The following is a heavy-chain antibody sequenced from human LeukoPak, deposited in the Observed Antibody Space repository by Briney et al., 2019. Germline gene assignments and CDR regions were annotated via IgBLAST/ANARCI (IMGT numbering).Heavy chain of an antibody. J-gene: IGHJ5*02. Sequence: GGYLRLYCAASGFTFSSYSMNWVRQAPGQGLEWVSYISSSSTIYYADSVKGRFTISRDNAKNSLYLQMNSLRAEDTAVYYCARYSSPFWFDPWGQGTLVTVSS. CDR3: ARYSSPFWFDP. V-gene: IGHV3-48*01. D-gene: IGHD6-6*01. CDR1: GFTFSSYS. CDR2: ISSSSTI.